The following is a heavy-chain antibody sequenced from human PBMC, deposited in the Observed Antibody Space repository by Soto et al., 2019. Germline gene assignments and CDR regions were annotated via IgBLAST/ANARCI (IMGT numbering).Heavy chain of an antibody. CDR2: VSGGGSIT. D-gene: IGHD3-16*01. CDR3: AACTLGWRYCDS. V-gene: IGHV3-23*01. Sequence: EVQLMESGGGLVQPGGSLRLSCTAAGFTFSSYGMSWVRQAPGKGLEWVSDVSGGGSITYYADSVKGRFTISRDNSNTTLYLQMNSVRAEYTAVYYCAACTLGWRYCDSWGQGTLVTGSS. CDR1: GFTFSSYG. J-gene: IGHJ4*02.